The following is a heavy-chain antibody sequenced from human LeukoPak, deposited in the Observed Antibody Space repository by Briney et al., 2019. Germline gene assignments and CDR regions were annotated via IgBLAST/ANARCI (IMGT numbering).Heavy chain of an antibody. CDR3: AKGSAAGDIVVVPAAIPFDP. CDR1: GFTFSRYW. Sequence: GGSLRLSCAASGFTFSRYWIHWVRQTPGKGLEWVSRINPDGSTTTYADSVKGRFTISRDNAKNTVYLQMNSLRAEDTAVYYCAKGSAAGDIVVVPAAIPFDPWGQGTLVTVSS. J-gene: IGHJ5*02. CDR2: INPDGSTT. V-gene: IGHV3-74*01. D-gene: IGHD2-2*02.